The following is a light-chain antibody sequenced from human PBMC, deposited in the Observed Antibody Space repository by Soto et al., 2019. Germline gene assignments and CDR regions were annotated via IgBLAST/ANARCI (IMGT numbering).Light chain of an antibody. CDR2: QDS. CDR1: KLGDKY. CDR3: QAWDSSTEVV. Sequence: SYELTQPPSVSVSPGQTAIITFAGDKLGDKYACWYQQKPGQSPVLVIYQDSKRPSGIPERFSGSNSGNTATLTISGTQSMDEADYYCQAWDSSTEVVFGGGTKLTVL. J-gene: IGLJ2*01. V-gene: IGLV3-1*01.